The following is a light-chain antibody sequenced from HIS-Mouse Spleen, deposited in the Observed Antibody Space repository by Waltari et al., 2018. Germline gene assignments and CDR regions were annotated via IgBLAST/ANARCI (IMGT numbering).Light chain of an antibody. CDR2: EGS. Sequence: QSALTQPASVSGSPGQSIPISCTGTSSDVGSYNLVSWYQQHPGKAPKLMSHEGSKRPSGVSNRVSGSKSGNTGSLTISGLQAEDEADYYCCSYAGSSTYVVFGGGTKLTVL. CDR1: SSDVGSYNL. V-gene: IGLV2-23*01. J-gene: IGLJ2*01. CDR3: CSYAGSSTYVV.